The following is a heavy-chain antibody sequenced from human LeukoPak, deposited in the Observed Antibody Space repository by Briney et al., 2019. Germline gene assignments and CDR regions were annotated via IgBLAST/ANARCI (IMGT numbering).Heavy chain of an antibody. D-gene: IGHD3-10*01. Sequence: GGSLRLSCAASGFTFSDYYMSWIRQAPGKGLEWVSYISSSSSYTNYADSVKGRFTISRDNAKNSLYLQMNSLRAEDTAVYYCARGWRKFGELFNYYCYYGMDVWGKGTTVTVSS. CDR1: GFTFSDYY. V-gene: IGHV3-11*06. J-gene: IGHJ6*04. CDR2: ISSSSSYT. CDR3: ARGWRKFGELFNYYCYYGMDV.